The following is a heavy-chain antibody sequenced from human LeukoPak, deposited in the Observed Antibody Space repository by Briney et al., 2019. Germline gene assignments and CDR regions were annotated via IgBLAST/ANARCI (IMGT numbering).Heavy chain of an antibody. V-gene: IGHV3-7*01. CDR1: GFTFSSYW. CDR2: IKQDGSEK. Sequence: PGGSLRLSCAASGFTFSSYWMSWVRQAPGKGLEWVANIKQDGSEKYYVDSVKGRFTISRDNAKNSLYLQMNSLRAEDTAVYYCARVPGYCSSTSCYWYYYMDVWGKGPRSPSP. D-gene: IGHD2-2*03. J-gene: IGHJ6*03. CDR3: ARVPGYCSSTSCYWYYYMDV.